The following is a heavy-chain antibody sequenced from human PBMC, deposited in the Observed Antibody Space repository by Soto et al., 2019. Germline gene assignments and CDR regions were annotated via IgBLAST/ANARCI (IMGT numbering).Heavy chain of an antibody. CDR2: IYSGGST. J-gene: IGHJ6*02. CDR1: GFTVSSNY. CDR3: ARSLAMVRGVAYYGMDV. D-gene: IGHD3-10*01. V-gene: IGHV3-66*01. Sequence: EVQLVESGGGLVQPGGSLRLSCAASGFTVSSNYMSWVRQAPGKGLEWVSVIYSGGSTYYADSVKGRFTISRDNSKNPLFLQMNSLRAEDTAVYYCARSLAMVRGVAYYGMDVWGQGTTVTVSS.